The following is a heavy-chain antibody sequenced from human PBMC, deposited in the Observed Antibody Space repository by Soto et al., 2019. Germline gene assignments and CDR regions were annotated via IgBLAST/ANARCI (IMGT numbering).Heavy chain of an antibody. CDR3: ARAYEGAYFDY. D-gene: IGHD3-16*01. V-gene: IGHV3-30-3*01. CDR2: ISYDGSNK. J-gene: IGHJ4*02. CDR1: GFTFSSYA. Sequence: QVRLVESGGGVVQPGRSLRLSCAASGFTFSSYAMHWVRQAPGKGLEWVAVISYDGSNKYYADSVKGRFTISRDNSKSTLYLQMNSLRAEDTAVYYCARAYEGAYFDYWGQGTLVTVSS.